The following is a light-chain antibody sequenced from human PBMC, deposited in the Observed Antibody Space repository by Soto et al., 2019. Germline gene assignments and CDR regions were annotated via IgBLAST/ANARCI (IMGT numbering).Light chain of an antibody. V-gene: IGKV3-15*01. CDR3: QQYSNWPPWT. CDR1: KSVSSN. CDR2: GAS. Sequence: ETVMTQSPATLSVFPGERAALSCRASKSVSSNLAWYQQKPGQAPRLLVYGASTRAAGVPARFSGSGSGTEFTLTISSLQSEDFAVYYCQQYSNWPPWTFSQGTKVDIK. J-gene: IGKJ1*01.